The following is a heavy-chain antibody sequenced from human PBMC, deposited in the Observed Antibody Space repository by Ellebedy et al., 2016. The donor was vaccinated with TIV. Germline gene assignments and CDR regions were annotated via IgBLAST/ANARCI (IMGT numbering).Heavy chain of an antibody. CDR1: GFTFSSYG. J-gene: IGHJ4*02. V-gene: IGHV3-33*03. CDR3: ASRGSPPY. CDR2: IWYDGSNK. Sequence: GESLKISCAASGFTFSSYGMHWVRQAPGKGLEWVAVIWYDGSNKYYADSVKGRFTISRDNAKNSLFLEMSSLRGEDTAVYYCASRGSPPYWGQGTLVTVSS. D-gene: IGHD1-1*01.